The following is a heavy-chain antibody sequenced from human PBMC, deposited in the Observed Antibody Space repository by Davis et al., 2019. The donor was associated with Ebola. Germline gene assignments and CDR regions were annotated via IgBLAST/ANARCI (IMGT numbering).Heavy chain of an antibody. CDR3: ARRVVTGSTWYFDY. D-gene: IGHD1-7*01. J-gene: IGHJ4*02. CDR1: GGSISSSSYY. V-gene: IGHV4-39*07. Sequence: PSETLSLTCTVSGGSISSSSYYWGWIRQPPGKGLEWIGSIYYSGSTYYNPSLKRRVTISVDTSKNQFSLKLRSVTAADTAVYYCARRVVTGSTWYFDYWGQGTLVTVSS. CDR2: IYYSGST.